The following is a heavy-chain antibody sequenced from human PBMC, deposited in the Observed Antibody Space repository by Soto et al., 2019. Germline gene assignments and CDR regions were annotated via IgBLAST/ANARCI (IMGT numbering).Heavy chain of an antibody. CDR2: TNYSGST. D-gene: IGHD3-10*01. Sequence: QVQLQESGPGLVKPSETLSLTCTVSGDSISSYYWSWIRQPPGEGLEWIGYTNYSGSTNYNPSFKSRGTITVDTAKNQVARNLSTVAAADTAVYYFARARGGYFHYWGQGTLVTVSS. CDR3: ARARGGYFHY. V-gene: IGHV4-59*01. CDR1: GDSISSYY. J-gene: IGHJ4*02.